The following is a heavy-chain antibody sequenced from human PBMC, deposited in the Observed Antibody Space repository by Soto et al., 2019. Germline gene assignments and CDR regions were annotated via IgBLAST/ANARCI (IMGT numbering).Heavy chain of an antibody. CDR2: INAYNGNT. D-gene: IGHD3-16*01. CDR3: AMVDVYVTPSPQDV. Sequence: QVQLVQSGAEVKNPGASVKVSCKASGYSFTRYGIGWARQAPGQGLEWMGWINAYNGNTNYAQNLQGRLTLTTDTSTTTADMGLRSLRSNDTAIYYCAMVDVYVTPSPQDVW. CDR1: GYSFTRYG. V-gene: IGHV1-18*01. J-gene: IGHJ6*01.